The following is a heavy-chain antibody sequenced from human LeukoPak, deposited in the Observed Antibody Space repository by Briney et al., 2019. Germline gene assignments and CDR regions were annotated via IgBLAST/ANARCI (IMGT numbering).Heavy chain of an antibody. CDR2: IKEDGSEK. CDR3: ARVGYYYDSSDY. D-gene: IGHD3-22*01. J-gene: IGHJ4*02. Sequence: GGSLRLSCAASGFTFSAYWMTWVRQAPGKGLEWVANIKEDGSEKYYVDSVKGRFTISRDNAQNTLHVQMNSLRAEDTAVYYCARVGYYYDSSDYWGQGTLVTVSS. V-gene: IGHV3-7*01. CDR1: GFTFSAYW.